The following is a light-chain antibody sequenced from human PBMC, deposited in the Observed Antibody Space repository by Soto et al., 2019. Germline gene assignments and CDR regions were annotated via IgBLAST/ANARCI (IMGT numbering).Light chain of an antibody. CDR3: QHYHGDSGVT. J-gene: IGKJ4*01. CDR2: GAS. V-gene: IGKV1-5*03. CDR1: HSIRSW. Sequence: DIQMTQSPSTLSVSVGDRVTITCRASHSIRSWLAWYQQKPGKVPKLLIFGASSLDSGVPSRFSGSGSGTEVTLTISSLQPDDFATYYCQHYHGDSGVTFGGGTKVE.